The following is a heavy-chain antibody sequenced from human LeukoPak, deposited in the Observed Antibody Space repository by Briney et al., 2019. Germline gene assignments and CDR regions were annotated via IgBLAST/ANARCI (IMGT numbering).Heavy chain of an antibody. CDR2: IKNDERTA. D-gene: IGHD1-26*01. CDR1: GFSITNNW. J-gene: IGHJ4*02. Sequence: QPGGSLRLSCAASGFSITNNWMYWVRQAPGRGLVWVSRIKNDERTAVYADFVKGRFTISRDTARTTLFLQMNSLRAEDMAVYYCATVFKGSSLQDYWGQGTLVTVSS. V-gene: IGHV3-74*01. CDR3: ATVFKGSSLQDY.